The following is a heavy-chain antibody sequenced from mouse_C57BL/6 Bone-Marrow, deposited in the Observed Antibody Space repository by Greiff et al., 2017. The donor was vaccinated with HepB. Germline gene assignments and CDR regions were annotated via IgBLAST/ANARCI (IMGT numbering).Heavy chain of an antibody. CDR3: ARPITTVVPSMDY. J-gene: IGHJ4*01. V-gene: IGHV5-12*01. D-gene: IGHD1-1*01. CDR2: ISNGGGST. Sequence: EVMLVESGGGLVQPGGSLKLSCAASGFTFSDYYMYWVRPTPEKRLEWVAYISNGGGSTYYPDTVKGRFTISRDNAKNTLYLQMSRLKSEDTAMYYCARPITTVVPSMDYWGQGTSVTVSS. CDR1: GFTFSDYY.